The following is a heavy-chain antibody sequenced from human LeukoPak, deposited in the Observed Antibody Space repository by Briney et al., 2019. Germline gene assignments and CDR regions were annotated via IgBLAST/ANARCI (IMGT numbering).Heavy chain of an antibody. Sequence: PGGSLRLSCAASGFSFSSYSMNWVRQAPGNGLEWVSSISSSSSYIYYADSVKGRFTISRDNAKNSLYLQMNSLRAEDTAVYYCARAPDYFYYYMDVRGKGTTVTVSS. CDR2: ISSSSSYI. CDR1: GFSFSSYS. CDR3: ARAPDYFYYYMDV. J-gene: IGHJ6*03. V-gene: IGHV3-21*01.